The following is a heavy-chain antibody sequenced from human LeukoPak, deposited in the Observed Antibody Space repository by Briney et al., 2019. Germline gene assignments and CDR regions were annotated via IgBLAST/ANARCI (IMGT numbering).Heavy chain of an antibody. V-gene: IGHV4-39*07. CDR3: ARKYNGYGGWIDY. CDR1: GGSLSTTSFY. CDR2: IFYSGNT. J-gene: IGHJ4*02. D-gene: IGHD5-12*01. Sequence: SETLSLTCTVSGGSLSTTSFYWGWVRQPPVKGLEWIGNIFYSGNTYYNPSLKSRVTISLDTSKNQFSLKLSSVTAADTAVYYCARKYNGYGGWIDYWAQGTLVTVSS.